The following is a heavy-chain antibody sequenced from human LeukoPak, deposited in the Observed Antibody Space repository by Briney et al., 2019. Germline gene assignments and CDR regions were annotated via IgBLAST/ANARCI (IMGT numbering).Heavy chain of an antibody. J-gene: IGHJ4*02. Sequence: ASVKVSCKASGYTFTSYGISWVRQAPGQGLEWMGWISAYNGNINYAQKLQGRVTMTTDTSTSTAYMELGSLRSDDTAVYYCARDLGYCSSTSCRIDYWGQGTLVTVSS. CDR2: ISAYNGNI. CDR3: ARDLGYCSSTSCRIDY. D-gene: IGHD2-2*01. CDR1: GYTFTSYG. V-gene: IGHV1-18*01.